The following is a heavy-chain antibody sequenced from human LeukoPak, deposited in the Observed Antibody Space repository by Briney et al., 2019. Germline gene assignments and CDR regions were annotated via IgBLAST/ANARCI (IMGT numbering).Heavy chain of an antibody. D-gene: IGHD3-3*02. Sequence: PGGSLRLSCAASGFTFTNYAMTWVRQAPGKGLEWVASIKQDGNEKNYVDSVKGRFTISRDNARNSLYLQMSNLRADDTAVYYCARDGAFRIYDYWGQGTLVTVSS. CDR3: ARDGAFRIYDY. J-gene: IGHJ4*02. CDR2: IKQDGNEK. CDR1: GFTFTNYA. V-gene: IGHV3-7*01.